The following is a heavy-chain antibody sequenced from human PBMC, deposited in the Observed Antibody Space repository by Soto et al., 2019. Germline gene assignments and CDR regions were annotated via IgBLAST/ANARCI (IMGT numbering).Heavy chain of an antibody. CDR2: INPNSGTA. V-gene: IGHV1-69*13. D-gene: IGHD2-8*01. Sequence: GASVKVSCKASGYTFTGYYMHWVRQAPGQGLEWMGWINPNSGTANYAQKFQGRVTITADESTSTAYMELSSLRSEDTAVYYCARGASCTNGVCYTEAFDIWGQGXMVTV. CDR1: GYTFTGYY. J-gene: IGHJ3*02. CDR3: ARGASCTNGVCYTEAFDI.